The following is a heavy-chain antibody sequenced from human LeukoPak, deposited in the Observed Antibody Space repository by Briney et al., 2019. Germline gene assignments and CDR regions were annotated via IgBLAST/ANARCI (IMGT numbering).Heavy chain of an antibody. CDR3: ARRGLGYGDHVSYFDY. D-gene: IGHD4-17*01. V-gene: IGHV4-59*08. J-gene: IGHJ4*02. CDR2: IYYSGST. CDR1: GGSISYYY. Sequence: SETLSLTCTVSGGSISYYYWSWIRQPPGKGLEWIGYIYYSGSTNYNPSLKSRVTISVDTPKSQFSLKLSSVTAADTAVYYCARRGLGYGDHVSYFDYWGQGTLVTVSS.